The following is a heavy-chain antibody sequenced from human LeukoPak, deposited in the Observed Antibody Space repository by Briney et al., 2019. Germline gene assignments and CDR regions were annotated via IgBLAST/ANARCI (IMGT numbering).Heavy chain of an antibody. J-gene: IGHJ5*02. V-gene: IGHV3-7*01. CDR2: IKQDGSEK. CDR3: ARAPGEGWFDP. CDR1: GFTFSSYW. D-gene: IGHD4-17*01. Sequence: PGGSLRLSCAASGFTFSSYWMSWVRQAPGKGLEWVASIKQDGSEKYYVDSVKGRFTMSRDNAKNSLYLQMNSLRAEDTALYYCARAPGEGWFDPWGQGTLVTVSS.